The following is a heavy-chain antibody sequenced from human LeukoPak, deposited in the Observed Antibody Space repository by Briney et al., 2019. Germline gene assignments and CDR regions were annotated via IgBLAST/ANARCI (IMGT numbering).Heavy chain of an antibody. CDR1: GGSFSGYY. CDR3: ARGPAMGYYDSSGYY. CDR2: INHSGST. D-gene: IGHD3-22*01. Sequence: SETLSLTCAVYGGSFSGYYWSWIRQPPGKGLEWIGEINHSGSTNYNPSLKSRVTISVDTSKNQFSLKLSSVTAADTAVYYCARGPAMGYYDSSGYYWGQGTLVTVSS. V-gene: IGHV4-34*01. J-gene: IGHJ4*02.